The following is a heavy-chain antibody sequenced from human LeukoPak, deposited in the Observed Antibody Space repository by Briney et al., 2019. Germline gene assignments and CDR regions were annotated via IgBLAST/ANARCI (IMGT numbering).Heavy chain of an antibody. Sequence: PGGSLRLSCAASGFTFSSYGMYGVRQAPGKGVERGAVISYDGSYKYYPASVKRRFTISTDNSKNTLYLQMNSLTADDTAVYYCASLGPGGNWALNYWGQGTLVTVSS. D-gene: IGHD7-27*01. J-gene: IGHJ4*02. CDR3: ASLGPGGNWALNY. CDR1: GFTFSSYG. V-gene: IGHV3-33*01. CDR2: ISYDGSYK.